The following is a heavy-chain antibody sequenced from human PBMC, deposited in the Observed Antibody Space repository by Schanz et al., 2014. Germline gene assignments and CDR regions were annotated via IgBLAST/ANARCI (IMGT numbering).Heavy chain of an antibody. Sequence: EVQLVESGGGLVKPGGSLRLSCAASGFTFSSYAMSWVRQAPGKGLEWVSGISGSGGSTYYADSVKGRFTISRDNAKNSLYLQMNSLRAEDTAVYYCAREQIMAAAGLVDYWGHGTLVTVSS. CDR1: GFTFSSYA. CDR3: AREQIMAAAGLVDY. J-gene: IGHJ4*01. D-gene: IGHD6-13*01. CDR2: ISGSGGST. V-gene: IGHV3-23*04.